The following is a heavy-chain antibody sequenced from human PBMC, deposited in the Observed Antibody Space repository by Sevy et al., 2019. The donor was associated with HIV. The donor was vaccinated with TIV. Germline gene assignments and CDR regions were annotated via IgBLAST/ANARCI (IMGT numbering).Heavy chain of an antibody. V-gene: IGHV4-59*08. CDR2: IYYNGHI. J-gene: IGHJ4*02. CDR1: GGSITSLY. CDR3: AGGNAWGRGYS. D-gene: IGHD1-26*01. Sequence: SETLSLTCTVSGGSITSLYWNWIRQPPGKGLEWIANIYYNGHINYNPSLKGRVTLSLDTSKNRFSLRLSSVTAADTAMYYCAGGNAWGRGYSWGQGTLVTVSS.